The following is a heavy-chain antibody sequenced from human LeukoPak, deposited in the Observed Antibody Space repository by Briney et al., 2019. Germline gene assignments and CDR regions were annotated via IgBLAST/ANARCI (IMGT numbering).Heavy chain of an antibody. D-gene: IGHD2-2*01. J-gene: IGHJ6*03. CDR3: ARDRPVYCSSTSCYLIYYMDV. CDR1: GFTFSSYS. Sequence: GGSLRLTCAASGFTFSSYSMNWVRQAPGKGLEWVSSISSSSSYIYYADSVKGRFTISRDNAKNSLYLQMNSLRAEDTAVYYCARDRPVYCSSTSCYLIYYMDVWGKGTTVTVSS. V-gene: IGHV3-21*01. CDR2: ISSSSSYI.